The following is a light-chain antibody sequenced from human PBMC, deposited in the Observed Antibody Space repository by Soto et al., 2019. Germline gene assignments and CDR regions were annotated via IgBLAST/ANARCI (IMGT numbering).Light chain of an antibody. CDR1: SSHVGDNL. J-gene: IGLJ3*02. Sequence: QSVVTQPPSLSGTPGQRVTISCSGSSSHVGDNLVYWYQQVPGTAPKLLIYRNNQRPSGVPDRFSGSKSGASASLAISGLRSEDEADYYCATWDDRLRRPVFGGGTKLTVL. V-gene: IGLV1-47*01. CDR3: ATWDDRLRRPV. CDR2: RNN.